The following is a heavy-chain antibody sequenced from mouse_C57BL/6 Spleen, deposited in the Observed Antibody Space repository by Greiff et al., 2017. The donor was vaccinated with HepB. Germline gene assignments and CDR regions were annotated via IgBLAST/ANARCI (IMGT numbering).Heavy chain of an antibody. Sequence: QVQLQQSGAELVRPGTSVKVSCKASGYAFTNYLIEWVKQRPGQGLEWIGVINPGSGGTNYNEKFKGKATLTADKSSSTAYMQLSSLTSEDSAVYFCERAGLGHWYFDVWGTGTTVTVSS. CDR2: INPGSGGT. D-gene: IGHD2-14*01. V-gene: IGHV1-54*01. CDR1: GYAFTNYL. J-gene: IGHJ1*03. CDR3: ERAGLGHWYFDV.